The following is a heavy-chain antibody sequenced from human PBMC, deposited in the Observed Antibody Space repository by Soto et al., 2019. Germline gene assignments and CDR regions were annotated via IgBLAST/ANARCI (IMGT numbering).Heavy chain of an antibody. D-gene: IGHD3-10*01. Sequence: SETLSLTCAVYGGSFSGYYWSWIRQPPGKGLEWIGEINHSGSTNYNPSLKSRVTISVDTSKNQFSLKLSSVTAADTAVYYCARGRYYGSGSYLAYYYYGMDVWGQGTTVT. CDR1: GGSFSGYY. J-gene: IGHJ6*02. V-gene: IGHV4-34*01. CDR2: INHSGST. CDR3: ARGRYYGSGSYLAYYYYGMDV.